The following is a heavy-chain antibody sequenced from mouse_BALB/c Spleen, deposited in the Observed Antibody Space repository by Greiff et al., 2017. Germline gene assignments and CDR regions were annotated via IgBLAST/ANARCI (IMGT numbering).Heavy chain of an antibody. CDR1: GCSITSGYY. CDR2: ISYDGSN. J-gene: IGHJ1*01. Sequence: EVKLLESGPGLVKPSQSLSLTCSVTGCSITSGYYWNWIRQFPGNKLEWMGYISYDGSNNYNPSLKNRISITRDTSKNQFFLKLNSVTTEDTATYYCARGGLGSWYFDVWGAGTTVTVSS. D-gene: IGHD3-3*01. CDR3: ARGGLGSWYFDV. V-gene: IGHV3-6*02.